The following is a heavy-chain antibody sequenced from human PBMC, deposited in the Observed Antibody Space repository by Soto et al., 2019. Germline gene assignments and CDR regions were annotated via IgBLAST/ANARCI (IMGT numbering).Heavy chain of an antibody. CDR1: GWSFSGYY. D-gene: IGHD3-10*01. CDR3: ARAGAMVRGVILF. CDR2: INHSGST. V-gene: IGHV4-34*01. Sequence: SETLSLTCAVYGWSFSGYYWTWFRQPPGKGLEWIGEINHSGSTNYNPSLKSRVTISVDTSKNQFSLKLSSVTAADTAVYYCARAGAMVRGVILFWGQGTLVTVSS. J-gene: IGHJ4*02.